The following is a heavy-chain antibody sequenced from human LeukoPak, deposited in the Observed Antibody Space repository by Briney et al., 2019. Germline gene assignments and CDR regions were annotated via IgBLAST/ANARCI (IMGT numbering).Heavy chain of an antibody. J-gene: IGHJ4*02. CDR3: AQGGILTGYYAFDY. CDR1: GGTFISYA. CDR2: IIPIFGTA. Sequence: SVKVSCKASGGTFISYAISWVRQAPGRGLEWMGGIIPIFGTANYAQKFQGRVTITTDESTSTAYMELSSLRSEDTAVYYCAQGGILTGYYAFDYWGQGTLVTVSS. V-gene: IGHV1-69*05. D-gene: IGHD3-9*01.